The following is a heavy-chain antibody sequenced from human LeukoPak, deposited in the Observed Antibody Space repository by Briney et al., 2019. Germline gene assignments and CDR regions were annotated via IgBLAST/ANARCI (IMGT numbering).Heavy chain of an antibody. CDR1: GFTVSNCG. V-gene: IGHV3-23*01. CDR3: AKDRGPFAVVPDY. CDR2: ISEGGT. Sequence: GGSLRLSCAASGFTVSNCGLSWVRQAPGKGLEWVSAISEGGTYYADSVKGRFTISRDNSKNTLYLQMNSLRAEDTALYYCAKDRGPFAVVPDYWGQGALVTVSS. J-gene: IGHJ4*02. D-gene: IGHD3-10*01.